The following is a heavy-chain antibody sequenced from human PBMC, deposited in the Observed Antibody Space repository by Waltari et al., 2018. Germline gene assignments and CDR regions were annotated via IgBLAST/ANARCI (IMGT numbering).Heavy chain of an antibody. V-gene: IGHV3-23*01. CDR1: GFTFSSYG. CDR2: ISDMGAGT. CDR3: AKDRITISALDP. Sequence: EVQLLESGGGLVQPGGSLRLSCAASGFTFSSYGMSWVRQAPGKGPEWVSGISDMGAGTYYADSVKGRFTISRDNSKNILYLQMNSLRAEDTAVYYCAKDRITISALDPWGQGTLVTVSS. J-gene: IGHJ5*02. D-gene: IGHD3-3*01.